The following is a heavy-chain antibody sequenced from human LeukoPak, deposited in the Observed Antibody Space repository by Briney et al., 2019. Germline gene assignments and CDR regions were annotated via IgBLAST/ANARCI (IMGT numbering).Heavy chain of an antibody. Sequence: GASVKVSCKVSGYTLTELSMHWVRQAPGKGLEWMGGFDPEDGETIYAQKFQGRVTMTEDTSTDTAYMELSSLRSEDTAVYYCARVGGYVWGSYRAIDYWGQGTLVTVSS. CDR2: FDPEDGET. CDR1: GYTLTELS. V-gene: IGHV1-24*01. D-gene: IGHD3-16*02. CDR3: ARVGGYVWGSYRAIDY. J-gene: IGHJ4*02.